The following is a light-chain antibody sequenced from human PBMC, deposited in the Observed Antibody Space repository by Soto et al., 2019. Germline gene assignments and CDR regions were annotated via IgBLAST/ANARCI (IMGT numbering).Light chain of an antibody. CDR2: GAS. V-gene: IGKV3-15*01. Sequence: IVTAQFSAGLCHPPRQGPTLSCRSSQSVSSNLAWYQQKPGQAPRLLIYGASTRATGIPARFSGSGSGTEFTLTISSLQSEDFAVYYCQQYNNWPPTWKCGQGTKVDIK. CDR1: QSVSSN. CDR3: QQYNNWPPTWK. J-gene: IGKJ1*01.